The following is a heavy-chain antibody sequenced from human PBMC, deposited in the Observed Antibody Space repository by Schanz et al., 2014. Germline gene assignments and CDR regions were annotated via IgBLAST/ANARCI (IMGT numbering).Heavy chain of an antibody. V-gene: IGHV1-18*01. J-gene: IGHJ4*02. CDR2: ISAYNGNT. Sequence: QVQLVQSGAEVKKPGASVKVSCKASGYTFTSYGISWVRQAPGQGLEWMGWISAYNGNTKYPQKLQGRVTMTTDTSTSTAYMELRSLRSDDTAVYYCARDRRFFDRDDLYYFDSWGQGPLVTVSS. D-gene: IGHD3-3*01. CDR3: ARDRRFFDRDDLYYFDS. CDR1: GYTFTSYG.